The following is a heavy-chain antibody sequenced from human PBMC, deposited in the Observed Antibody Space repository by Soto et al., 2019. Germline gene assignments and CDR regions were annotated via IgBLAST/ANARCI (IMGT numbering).Heavy chain of an antibody. CDR3: TTATHRLFYYYYGMDV. D-gene: IGHD3-16*02. CDR2: IKSKTDGGTT. Sequence: GGSLRLSCADYGFTFSNAWMRWVRQAPGEGLEWVGSIKSKTDGGTTDYAAPVKGRFTISRDDSKNTLYLQMNSLKSEDTAVYYCTTATHRLFYYYYGMDVWGQGTTVTVS. J-gene: IGHJ6*02. V-gene: IGHV3-15*01. CDR1: GFTFSNAW.